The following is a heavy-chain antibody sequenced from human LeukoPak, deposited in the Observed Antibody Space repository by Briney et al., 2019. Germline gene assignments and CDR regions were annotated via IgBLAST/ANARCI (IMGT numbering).Heavy chain of an antibody. CDR3: ARGMVDYYYGMDV. CDR1: GYTFTSYG. D-gene: IGHD3-10*01. V-gene: IGHV1-2*02. J-gene: IGHJ6*02. Sequence: ASVKVSCKASGYTFTSYGISWVRQAPGQGLEWMGWINPNSGGTNYAQKFQGRVTMTRDTSISTAYMELSRLRSDDTAVYYCARGMVDYYYGMDVWGQGTTVTVSS. CDR2: INPNSGGT.